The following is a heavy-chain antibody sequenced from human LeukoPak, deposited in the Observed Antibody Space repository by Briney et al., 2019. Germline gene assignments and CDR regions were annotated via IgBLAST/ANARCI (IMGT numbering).Heavy chain of an antibody. V-gene: IGHV3-23*01. CDR2: ISGGGGST. J-gene: IGHJ4*02. D-gene: IGHD6-19*01. CDR3: ARDVGSGTYMFDF. Sequence: GGSLRLSCAASGFTFSNYAMSWVRQAPGKGLEWVSGISGGGGSTYYADSVKGRFTISRDSSKNTLFLQMDSLRAEDTAVYYCARDVGSGTYMFDFWGQGTLVTVSS. CDR1: GFTFSNYA.